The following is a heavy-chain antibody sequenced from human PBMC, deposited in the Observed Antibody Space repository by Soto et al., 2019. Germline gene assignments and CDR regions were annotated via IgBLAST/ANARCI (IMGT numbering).Heavy chain of an antibody. D-gene: IGHD1-26*01. J-gene: IGHJ4*02. V-gene: IGHV4-31*03. CDR1: GGSISSGGYY. CDR3: AREGGIVGATAADY. CDR2: IYYGGST. Sequence: QVQLQESGPGLVKPSQTLSLTCTVSGGSISSGGYYWSWIRQHPGKGLEWIGYIYYGGSTYYIPSLKSRVTISVDTSKNQFALKLSSVTAAETAVYYCAREGGIVGATAADYWGQGTLVTVSS.